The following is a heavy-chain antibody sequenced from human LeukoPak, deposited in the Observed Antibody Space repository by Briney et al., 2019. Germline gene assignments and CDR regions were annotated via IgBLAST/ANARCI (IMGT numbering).Heavy chain of an antibody. CDR1: GYTFTSYD. Sequence: ASVKVSRKASGYTFTSYDINWVRQATGQGLEWMGWMNPNSGNTGYAQKFQGRVTITRNTSISTAYMELSSLRSEDTAVYYCAISYCSSTSCYSFHDAFDIWGQGTMVAVSS. D-gene: IGHD2-2*02. CDR3: AISYCSSTSCYSFHDAFDI. J-gene: IGHJ3*02. V-gene: IGHV1-8*03. CDR2: MNPNSGNT.